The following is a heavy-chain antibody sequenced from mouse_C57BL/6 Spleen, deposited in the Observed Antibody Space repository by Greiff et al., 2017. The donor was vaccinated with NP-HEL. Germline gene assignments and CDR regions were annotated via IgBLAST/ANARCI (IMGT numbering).Heavy chain of an antibody. CDR2: IRLKSDNYAT. V-gene: IGHV6-3*01. CDR3: SYDGYYAFDY. D-gene: IGHD2-3*01. Sequence: EVQGVESGGGLVQPGGSMKLSCVASGFTFSNYWMNWVRQSPEKGLEWVAQIRLKSDNYATHYAESVKGRFTISRDDSKSSVYLQMNNLRAEDTGIYYCSYDGYYAFDYWGQGTTLTVSS. CDR1: GFTFSNYW. J-gene: IGHJ2*01.